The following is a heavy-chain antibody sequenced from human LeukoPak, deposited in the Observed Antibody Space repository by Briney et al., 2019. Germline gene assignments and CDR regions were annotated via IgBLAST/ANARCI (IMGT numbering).Heavy chain of an antibody. CDR2: INPNSGGT. CDR3: ARVGSITMVRGVTRCGL. V-gene: IGHV1-2*02. D-gene: IGHD3-10*01. J-gene: IGHJ1*01. CDR1: GYTFTGYY. Sequence: ASVKVSCKASGYTFTGYYMHWVRQAPGQGLEWMGWINPNSGGTNYAQKFQGRVTMTRDTSIRTAYMELSRLRSDDTAVYYCARVGSITMVRGVTRCGLWGQGTLVTVSS.